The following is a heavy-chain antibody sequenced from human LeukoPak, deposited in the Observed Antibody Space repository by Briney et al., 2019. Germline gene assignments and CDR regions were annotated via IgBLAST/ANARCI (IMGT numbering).Heavy chain of an antibody. V-gene: IGHV4-39*01. CDR1: GGSISSSSYY. D-gene: IGHD2-21*02. Sequence: PSETLSLTCTVSGGSISSSSYYWGWIRQSPGKGLEWIGSIYYSGNTYYNPSLNSRVTIAVDTSKNQFSLQLSSVTAADTTVYYCARSHIVAVTGSAFDIWGQGTLVTVSS. CDR2: IYYSGNT. J-gene: IGHJ3*02. CDR3: ARSHIVAVTGSAFDI.